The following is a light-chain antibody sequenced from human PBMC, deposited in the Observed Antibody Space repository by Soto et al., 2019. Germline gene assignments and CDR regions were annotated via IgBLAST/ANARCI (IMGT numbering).Light chain of an antibody. Sequence: EIVLTQSAGTLSLSPGERATLSCRASQRITNRSLGWYQQKPGQAPRLLIYGASTRATGIPARFSGSGSGTEFTLTISSLQPEDFGTYYCLQDYIFPRTFGQGTKVDIK. V-gene: IGKV3D-7*01. CDR3: LQDYIFPRT. J-gene: IGKJ1*01. CDR2: GAS. CDR1: QRITNRS.